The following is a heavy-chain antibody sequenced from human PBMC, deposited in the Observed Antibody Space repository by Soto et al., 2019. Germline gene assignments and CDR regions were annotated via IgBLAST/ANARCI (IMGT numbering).Heavy chain of an antibody. J-gene: IGHJ4*02. V-gene: IGHV3-21*01. Sequence: EVQLVESGGGLVKPGGSRRLSCAASGCTVSSYSMNWVRQAPGKGLEWVTSISSSSSHIYYADSVKGRFTISRDNAKNSLYLQMNSLRAEDTAVYYCARDGGGDIVVVPAAAQPLDYWGQGTLVTVSS. CDR3: ARDGGGDIVVVPAAAQPLDY. CDR1: GCTVSSYS. D-gene: IGHD2-2*01. CDR2: ISSSSSHI.